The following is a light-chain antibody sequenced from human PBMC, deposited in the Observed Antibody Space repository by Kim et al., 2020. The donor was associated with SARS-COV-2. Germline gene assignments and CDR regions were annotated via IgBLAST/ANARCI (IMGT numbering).Light chain of an antibody. V-gene: IGLV3-19*01. CDR3: NSRDTTTNHVV. CDR2: DQN. Sequence: SSELTQDPAVSVALGQTVTIICQGDRFRRYYPSWYQQKPGQAPVLVLYDQNHRPSGIPDRFSGSNSGNTASLTITGAQAEDEAVYYCNSRDTTTNHVVFGGGTQLTVL. J-gene: IGLJ2*01. CDR1: RFRRYY.